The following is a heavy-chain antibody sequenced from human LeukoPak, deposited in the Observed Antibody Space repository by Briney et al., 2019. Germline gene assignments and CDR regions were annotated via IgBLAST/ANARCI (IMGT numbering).Heavy chain of an antibody. D-gene: IGHD2-2*01. V-gene: IGHV4-59*01. CDR1: GDSISSYY. Sequence: SETLSLTCTVSGDSISSYYWNWIRQPPGKGLEWIGYIYYSGSTNYNPSLKSRVTISVDTSKNQFSLKLSSVTAADTAVYYCARVGSSTNGEIDYWGQGTLVTVSS. J-gene: IGHJ4*02. CDR2: IYYSGST. CDR3: ARVGSSTNGEIDY.